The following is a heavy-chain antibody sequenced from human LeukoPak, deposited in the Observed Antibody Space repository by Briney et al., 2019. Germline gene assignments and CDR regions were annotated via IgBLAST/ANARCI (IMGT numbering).Heavy chain of an antibody. CDR3: ARHTYNSGWYYFDY. J-gene: IGHJ4*02. CDR2: VYHSVST. CDR1: GVSISTYY. D-gene: IGHD6-19*01. Sequence: SETLSLTCTISGVSISTYYCSWIRQPPRKGLEWIGYVYHSVSTNYNPSLKSRVHISVDTSKKQFSLRLSSVTAADTAVYYCARHTYNSGWYYFDYWGQGTLVTVSS. V-gene: IGHV4-59*08.